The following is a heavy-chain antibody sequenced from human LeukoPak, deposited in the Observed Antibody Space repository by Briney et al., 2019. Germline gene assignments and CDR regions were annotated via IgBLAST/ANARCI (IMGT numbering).Heavy chain of an antibody. Sequence: SVKVSCKASGGTFSNYAINWVRQAPGPGLEWMGGIIPIFGTANYAQKFQGRVTITADESTSTVYMELNSLKSEDTAVYYCARSDPIGAPNCSGGSCSYYYYGMDVWGQGTTVTVSS. D-gene: IGHD2-15*01. CDR2: IIPIFGTA. CDR1: GGTFSNYA. J-gene: IGHJ6*02. CDR3: ARSDPIGAPNCSGGSCSYYYYGMDV. V-gene: IGHV1-69*13.